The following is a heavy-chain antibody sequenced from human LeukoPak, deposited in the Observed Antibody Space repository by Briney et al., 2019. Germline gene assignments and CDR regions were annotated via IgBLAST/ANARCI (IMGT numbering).Heavy chain of an antibody. Sequence: GGSLRLSCAASGFTFTSYSMNWVRQAPGKGLEWVSTISGGGGSTYYADSVKGRFTISRDNSKNTLYLQVNSRRAEDTAVYYCAKGGKWDVTPFDYWGQGTLVTVSS. D-gene: IGHD1-26*01. V-gene: IGHV3-23*01. CDR3: AKGGKWDVTPFDY. J-gene: IGHJ4*02. CDR1: GFTFTSYS. CDR2: ISGGGGST.